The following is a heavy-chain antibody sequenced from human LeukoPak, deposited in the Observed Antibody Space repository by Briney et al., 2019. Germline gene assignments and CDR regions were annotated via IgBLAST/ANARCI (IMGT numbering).Heavy chain of an antibody. CDR3: ARLQNYLFDY. D-gene: IGHD5-24*01. CDR1: GGSISSYY. Sequence: SETLSLTCTVSGGSISSYYWSWIRQPPGKGLEWIGYIYSSGSTNYNPSLKSRVTTSVDTSKNQFSLKLSSVTAADTAVYYCARLQNYLFDYWGQGTLVTVSS. CDR2: IYSSGST. V-gene: IGHV4-59*08. J-gene: IGHJ4*02.